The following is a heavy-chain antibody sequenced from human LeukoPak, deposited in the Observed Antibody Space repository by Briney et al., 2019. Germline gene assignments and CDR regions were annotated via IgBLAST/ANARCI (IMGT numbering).Heavy chain of an antibody. Sequence: PGGSLRLSCAASGFTFSSYAMSWVRQAPGEGLEWVSAIRGSGGSTYYADSVKGRLTISRDNSKNTLYLQMNSLRAEDTAVYYCARGGRRGHHFDYWGQGTLVTVSS. CDR2: IRGSGGST. CDR3: ARGGRRGHHFDY. J-gene: IGHJ4*02. CDR1: GFTFSSYA. V-gene: IGHV3-23*01. D-gene: IGHD3-16*01.